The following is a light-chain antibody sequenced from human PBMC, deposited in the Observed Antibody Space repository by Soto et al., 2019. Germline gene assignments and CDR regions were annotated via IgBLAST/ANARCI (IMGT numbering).Light chain of an antibody. CDR1: QGISNY. CDR3: LQDYDYPYT. Sequence: DIQMTQSPSSLSASVGNRVSITCRASQGISNYLAWYQQKPGKAPKVLIYAASTLQPGVPSRFSGSGSGTDFTLTINSLQPDDIATYYCLQDYDYPYTFGQGTKVDIK. J-gene: IGKJ2*01. CDR2: AAS. V-gene: IGKV1-27*01.